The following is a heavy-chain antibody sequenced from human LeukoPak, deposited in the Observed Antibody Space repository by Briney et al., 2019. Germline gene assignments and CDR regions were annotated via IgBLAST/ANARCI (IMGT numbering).Heavy chain of an antibody. CDR2: INPDSGGT. V-gene: IGHV1-2*02. CDR1: GYTSAGYY. CDR3: AGAPGSGYAFDS. Sequence: ASVNVSCKASGYTSAGYYIHWVRQAPGQGLEWMGWINPDSGGTKSAQKFQGRVTMTRDTSINTAYMELSRLASVDTGVYYCAGAPGSGYAFDSWGQGTQVTVSS. D-gene: IGHD5-12*01. J-gene: IGHJ4*02.